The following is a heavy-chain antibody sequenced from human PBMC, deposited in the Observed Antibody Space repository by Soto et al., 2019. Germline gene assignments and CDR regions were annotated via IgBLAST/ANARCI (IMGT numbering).Heavy chain of an antibody. J-gene: IGHJ4*02. CDR3: ARDNDGYNAVDC. D-gene: IGHD5-12*01. CDR2: IYYSGST. V-gene: IGHV4-59*01. CDR1: GGSISSYY. Sequence: NPSETLSLTCTVSGGSISSYYWSWIRQPPGKGLEWIGCIYYSGSTNYNPSLKSRVTISVDTSKNQFSLKLSSVTAADTAVYYCARDNDGYNAVDCWGQGTLVTVSS.